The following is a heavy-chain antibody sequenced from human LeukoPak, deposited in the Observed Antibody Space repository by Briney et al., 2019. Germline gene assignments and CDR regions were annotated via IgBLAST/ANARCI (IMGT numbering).Heavy chain of an antibody. V-gene: IGHV3-23*01. J-gene: IGHJ4*02. Sequence: GGSLRLSCAASGFAFSSYAMSRVRQAPGKGLEWVSGVRDSGGSTYYADSVKGRFTISRDNSKSTLYLQMNSLRAEDTALYYCAKEVLGGSYSSIDYWGQGTRVTVSS. CDR1: GFAFSSYA. D-gene: IGHD1-26*01. CDR3: AKEVLGGSYSSIDY. CDR2: VRDSGGST.